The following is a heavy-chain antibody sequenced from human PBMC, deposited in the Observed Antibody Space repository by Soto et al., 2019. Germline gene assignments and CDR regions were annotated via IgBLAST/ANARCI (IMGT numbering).Heavy chain of an antibody. V-gene: IGHV3-30-3*01. CDR2: ISYDGSNK. CDR3: ARDGYRAGVFDY. J-gene: IGHJ4*02. CDR1: GFTFSSYA. D-gene: IGHD5-12*01. Sequence: GGSMRLSCAASGFTFSSYAMHWVRQAPGKGLEWVAVISYDGSNKYYADSVKGRFTISRDNSKNTLYLQMNSLRAEDTAVYYCARDGYRAGVFDYWGQGTLVTASS.